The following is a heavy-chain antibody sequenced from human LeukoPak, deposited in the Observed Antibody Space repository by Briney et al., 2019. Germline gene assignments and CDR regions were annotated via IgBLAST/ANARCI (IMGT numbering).Heavy chain of an antibody. D-gene: IGHD2/OR15-2a*01. CDR1: GGSISSYY. CDR2: IYYSGST. Sequence: SSETLSLTCTVSGGSISSYYWSWIRQPPGKGLEWIGYIYYSGSTNYNPSLKSRVTISVDTSKNQFSLKLSSVTAADTAAYYCARGTFQGVYWGQGTLVTVSS. V-gene: IGHV4-59*01. CDR3: ARGTFQGVY. J-gene: IGHJ4*02.